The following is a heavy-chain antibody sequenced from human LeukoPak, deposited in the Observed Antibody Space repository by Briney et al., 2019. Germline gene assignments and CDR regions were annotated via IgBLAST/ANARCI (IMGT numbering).Heavy chain of an antibody. V-gene: IGHV4-39*07. CDR1: GGSISSSPYY. Sequence: SETLSLTCTVSGGSISSSPYYWGWIRQSPGKGLEWIGSIYYSGTTHYNPSLESRVTISVDTSKNQFSLKLASVTAADTAIYYCAKGAGGFSYYNWFDPWGQGTLVTVSS. J-gene: IGHJ5*02. CDR3: AKGAGGFSYYNWFDP. D-gene: IGHD5-18*01. CDR2: IYYSGTT.